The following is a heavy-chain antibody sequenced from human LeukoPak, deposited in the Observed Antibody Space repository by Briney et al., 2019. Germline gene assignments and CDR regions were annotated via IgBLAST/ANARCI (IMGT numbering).Heavy chain of an antibody. CDR1: GGSISTNAYY. CDR2: IHHTGTT. V-gene: IGHV4-39*07. D-gene: IGHD3-10*01. J-gene: IGHJ4*02. Sequence: PSETLSLTCTVSGGSISTNAYYWGWIRQPPGKGLEWITEIHHTGTTYYTPSLKSRVTISVDKSNNHFSLKLNSVTAGDTAVYYCARVTYNGYQHFDYWGQGILVTVSS. CDR3: ARVTYNGYQHFDY.